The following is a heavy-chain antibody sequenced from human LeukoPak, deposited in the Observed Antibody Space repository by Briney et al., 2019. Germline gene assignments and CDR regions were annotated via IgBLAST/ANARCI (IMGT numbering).Heavy chain of an antibody. CDR2: TSSSGSTI. CDR3: AELGITMIGGV. CDR1: GFTFSSYS. J-gene: IGHJ6*04. V-gene: IGHV3-48*04. D-gene: IGHD3-10*02. Sequence: GGSLRLSCAASGFTFSSYSMSWVRQAPGKGLEWVSYTSSSGSTIYYADSVKGRFTTSRDNTKNSLYLQMNSLRAEDTAVYYCAELGITMIGGVWGKGTTVTVSS.